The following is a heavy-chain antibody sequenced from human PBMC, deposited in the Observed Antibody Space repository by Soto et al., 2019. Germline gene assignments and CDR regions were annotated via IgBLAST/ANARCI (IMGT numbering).Heavy chain of an antibody. D-gene: IGHD3-3*01. J-gene: IGHJ6*02. V-gene: IGHV1-69*13. CDR2: IIPIFGTA. CDR1: GGTFSSYA. CDR3: ARDLFGVVITGNYYYYGMDV. Sequence: GASVKVSCKASGGTFSSYAISWVRQAPGQGLEWMGGIIPIFGTANYAQKFQGRVTITADESTSTAYMELSSLRSEDTAVYYCARDLFGVVITGNYYYYGMDVWGQGTTVTVSS.